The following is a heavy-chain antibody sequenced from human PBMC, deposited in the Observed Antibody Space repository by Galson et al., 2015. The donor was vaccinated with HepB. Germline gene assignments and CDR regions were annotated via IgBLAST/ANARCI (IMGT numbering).Heavy chain of an antibody. J-gene: IGHJ3*01. CDR3: ASPHGDYVRATNDAFDL. D-gene: IGHD3-10*02. V-gene: IGHV1-69*13. CDR1: GGTLRYD. CDR2: VIPVFGSG. Sequence: SVKVSCKASGGTLRYDIHWVRQAPGHGLEGMGGVIPVFGSGNNTQKFQGRLTISEDEFTGTAYMELRSLRFEDTAVYYCASPHGDYVRATNDAFDLWGPGTMVTVSS.